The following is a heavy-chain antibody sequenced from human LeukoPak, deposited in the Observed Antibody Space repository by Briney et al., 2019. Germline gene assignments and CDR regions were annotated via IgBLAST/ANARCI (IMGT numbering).Heavy chain of an antibody. Sequence: SETLPLTCSVSGGSISGYYCSWIRQPPGKGLEWIGYIYTTGTTNSTPSLKSRLSMSLDTSKNQFSLSLSSVTAADTAVYYCARHAKSGTSEPQFDWGQGILVTVSS. V-gene: IGHV4-4*09. J-gene: IGHJ4*02. CDR1: GGSISGYY. D-gene: IGHD1-14*01. CDR3: ARHAKSGTSEPQFD. CDR2: IYTTGTT.